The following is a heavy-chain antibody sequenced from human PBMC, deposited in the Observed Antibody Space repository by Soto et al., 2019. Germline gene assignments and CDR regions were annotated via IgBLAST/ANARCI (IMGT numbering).Heavy chain of an antibody. V-gene: IGHV3-7*01. CDR2: IKQDGSEK. Sequence: GGSLRLSXAASGFTFSSYWMSWVRQAPGKGLEWVANIKQDGSEKYYVDSVKGRFTISRDNAKNSLYLQMNSLRAEDTAVYYCARGSSSWYGGYYGMDVWGQGTTVTVSS. D-gene: IGHD6-13*01. CDR1: GFTFSSYW. CDR3: ARGSSSWYGGYYGMDV. J-gene: IGHJ6*02.